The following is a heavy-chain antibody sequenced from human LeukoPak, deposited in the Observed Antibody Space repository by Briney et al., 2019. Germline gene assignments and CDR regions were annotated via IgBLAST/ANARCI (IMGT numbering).Heavy chain of an antibody. D-gene: IGHD6-13*01. CDR2: ISSSGSTG. CDR3: ARVGSIAAAGTPDY. CDR1: GFTFSDYY. Sequence: GGSLRLSCAASGFTFSDYYMSWIRQAPGKGLEWVSYISSSGSTGYYTDSVKGRFTISRDNAKNSLYLQMNSLRAEDTAVYYCARVGSIAAAGTPDYWGQGTLVTVSS. V-gene: IGHV3-11*01. J-gene: IGHJ4*02.